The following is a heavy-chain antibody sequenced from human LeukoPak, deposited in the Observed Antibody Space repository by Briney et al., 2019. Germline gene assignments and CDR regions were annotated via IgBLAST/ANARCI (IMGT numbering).Heavy chain of an antibody. Sequence: ASVKVSCKASGYTFTSYGISWVRQAPGQGLEWMGWISAYNGNTNYAQKLQGRVTMTTDTSTSTAYMELRSLRSDDTAVYYCARVGQAGSKESIAVAGVVDYWGQGTLVTVSS. CDR2: ISAYNGNT. CDR3: ARVGQAGSKESIAVAGVVDY. J-gene: IGHJ4*02. D-gene: IGHD6-19*01. CDR1: GYTFTSYG. V-gene: IGHV1-18*01.